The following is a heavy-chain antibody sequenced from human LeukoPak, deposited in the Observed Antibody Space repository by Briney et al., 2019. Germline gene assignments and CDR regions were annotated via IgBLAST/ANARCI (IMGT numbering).Heavy chain of an antibody. Sequence: GGSLRLSCAASGFTVSSNYMSWVRQAPGKGLEWVSVIYSGGSTYYADSVKGRFTISRDNSKNTLYLQMNSLRAEDTAMYYCARDSGWFRFDYWGQGTLVTVSS. D-gene: IGHD6-19*01. V-gene: IGHV3-53*01. CDR1: GFTVSSNY. J-gene: IGHJ4*02. CDR3: ARDSGWFRFDY. CDR2: IYSGGST.